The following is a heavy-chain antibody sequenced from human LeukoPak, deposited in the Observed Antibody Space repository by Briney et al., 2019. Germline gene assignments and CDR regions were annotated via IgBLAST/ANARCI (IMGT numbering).Heavy chain of an antibody. D-gene: IGHD4-23*01. CDR2: IYYSGSGST. CDR1: GGSISGYY. Sequence: SETLSLTCTVSGGSISGYYWSWTRQPPGKGLEWIGYIYYSGSGSTNYNPSLKSRVTISVDTSKNQFSLKLSSVTAADTAVYYCARRGGHGGSFDYWGQGTLVTVSS. V-gene: IGHV4-59*08. CDR3: ARRGGHGGSFDY. J-gene: IGHJ4*02.